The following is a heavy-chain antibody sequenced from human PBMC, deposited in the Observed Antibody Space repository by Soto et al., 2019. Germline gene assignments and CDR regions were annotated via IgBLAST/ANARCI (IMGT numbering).Heavy chain of an antibody. CDR1: GYIFVNYG. Sequence: QVQLVQSGDEVKKPGASVKVSCKASGYIFVNYGIAWVRQAPGQGLEWMGWISPYTGNTHSATKIQGRLTMTTDTSTSPAYMDLGSLTSDDTAVYYCVMVDNYVTPTPQDVWGQGTTVSVS. V-gene: IGHV1-18*01. CDR2: ISPYTGNT. J-gene: IGHJ6*02. D-gene: IGHD3-16*01. CDR3: VMVDNYVTPTPQDV.